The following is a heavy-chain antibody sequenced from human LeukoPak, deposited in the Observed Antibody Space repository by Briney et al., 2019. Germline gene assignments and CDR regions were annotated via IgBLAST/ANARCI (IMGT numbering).Heavy chain of an antibody. Sequence: GGSLRLSCAASGFTFSSYWMHWVRQAPGKGLVWVSRINTDGSSTSYADSVKGRFTISRDNAKNTLYLQMNSLRAEDTAVYYCAKSMTTLPLWEVDYWGQGTLVTVSS. CDR3: AKSMTTLPLWEVDY. D-gene: IGHD3-16*01. J-gene: IGHJ4*02. CDR1: GFTFSSYW. CDR2: INTDGSST. V-gene: IGHV3-74*01.